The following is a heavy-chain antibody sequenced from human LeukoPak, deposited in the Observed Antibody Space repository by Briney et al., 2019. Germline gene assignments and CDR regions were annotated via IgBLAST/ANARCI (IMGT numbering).Heavy chain of an antibody. Sequence: ASVKVSCKASGYTFTGYYMHWVRQAPGQGLEWMGWINPNSGGTNYAQKFQGRVTMTRDTSISTAYMELSRLRSDDTAVYYCARSGVIAADGVTGNWFDPWGQGTLVTVSS. D-gene: IGHD6-13*01. V-gene: IGHV1-2*02. CDR3: ARSGVIAADGVTGNWFDP. J-gene: IGHJ5*02. CDR2: INPNSGGT. CDR1: GYTFTGYY.